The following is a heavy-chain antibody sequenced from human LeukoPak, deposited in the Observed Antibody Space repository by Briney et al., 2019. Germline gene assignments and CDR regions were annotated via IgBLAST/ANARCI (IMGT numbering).Heavy chain of an antibody. CDR1: GFSFSTYA. Sequence: GGSLRLSCAASGFSFSTYAMSWVRQAPARGPEWVSSISGGGETFYADSVKGRFTLSRDDSRSTVYLQLNNLRVEDTAIYYCAKANWVSNADAVWWGQGTQVTVSS. CDR3: AKANWVSNADAVW. J-gene: IGHJ4*02. V-gene: IGHV3-23*01. D-gene: IGHD3-16*01. CDR2: ISGGGET.